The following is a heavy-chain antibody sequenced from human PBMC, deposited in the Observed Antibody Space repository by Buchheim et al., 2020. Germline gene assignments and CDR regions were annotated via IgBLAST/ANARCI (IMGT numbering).Heavy chain of an antibody. CDR1: GGSISGYY. V-gene: IGHV4-59*08. Sequence: QVQLQESGPRLVKPSETLSLSCTVSGGSISGYYWSWIRQPPGKGLEWLGYIYYTGTTLYNPSLGSRVILSVDTSPNQFSLKLESVTAADTAVYYCGRHDPGPVVMNGMDVWGQGTT. CDR2: IYYTGTT. J-gene: IGHJ6*02. D-gene: IGHD3-22*01. CDR3: GRHDPGPVVMNGMDV.